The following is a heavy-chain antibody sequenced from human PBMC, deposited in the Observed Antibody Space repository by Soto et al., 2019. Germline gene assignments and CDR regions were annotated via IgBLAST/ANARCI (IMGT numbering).Heavy chain of an antibody. D-gene: IGHD3-10*01. J-gene: IGHJ1*01. CDR1: GFTFSDYY. CDR2: ISSSSSYT. CDR3: ARVWFGELRPPGAEYFQH. Sequence: GGSLRLSCAASGFTFSDYYMSWIRQAPGKGLEWVSYISSSSSYTNYADSVKGRFTISRDNAKNSLYLQMNSLRAEDTAVYYCARVWFGELRPPGAEYFQHWGQGTLVTVSS. V-gene: IGHV3-11*05.